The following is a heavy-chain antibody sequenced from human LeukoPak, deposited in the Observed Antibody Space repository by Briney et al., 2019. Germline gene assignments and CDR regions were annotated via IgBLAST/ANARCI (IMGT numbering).Heavy chain of an antibody. Sequence: GRSLRLSCAASGFTFSSYGMHWVRQAPGKGLEWVAVISYDGSNKYYADSVKGRFTISRDNSKNTLYLQMNSLRAEDTAVYYCVKAIAVAGLSKLYYYYGMDVWGQGTTVTVSS. CDR3: VKAIAVAGLSKLYYYYGMDV. J-gene: IGHJ6*02. CDR2: ISYDGSNK. D-gene: IGHD6-19*01. V-gene: IGHV3-30*18. CDR1: GFTFSSYG.